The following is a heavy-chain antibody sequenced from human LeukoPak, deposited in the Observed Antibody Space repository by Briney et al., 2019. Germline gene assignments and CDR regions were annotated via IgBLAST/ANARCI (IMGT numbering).Heavy chain of an antibody. CDR3: ARGSTADDI. V-gene: IGHV4-34*01. D-gene: IGHD6-6*01. CDR1: GGSFSGYY. Sequence: SETLSLTCAVYGGSFSGYYWSWIRQPPGKGLEWIGEINHSGSTNYNPSLKSRVTISVDTSKNQFSLKLSSVTAADTAVYYCARGSTADDIWGQGTMVTVSS. CDR2: INHSGST. J-gene: IGHJ3*02.